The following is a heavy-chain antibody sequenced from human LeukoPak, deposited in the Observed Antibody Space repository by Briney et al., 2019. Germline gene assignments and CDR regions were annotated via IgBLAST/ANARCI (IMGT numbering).Heavy chain of an antibody. D-gene: IGHD5-12*01. V-gene: IGHV1-69*06. CDR2: IIPIFGTA. CDR3: ARNVATIHYYYYYMDV. CDR1: GYTFTGYY. J-gene: IGHJ6*03. Sequence: SVKVSCKASGYTFTGYYMHWVRQAPGQGLEWMGGIIPIFGTANYAQKFQGRVTITADKSTSTAYMELSSLRSEDTAVYYCARNVATIHYYYYYMDVWGKGTTVTVSS.